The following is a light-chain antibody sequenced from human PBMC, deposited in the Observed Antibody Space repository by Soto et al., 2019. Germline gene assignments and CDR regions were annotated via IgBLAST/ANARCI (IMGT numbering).Light chain of an antibody. CDR2: GAS. Sequence: ETVMTQSPVTLSVSPGERATLSCTASQSVSSNLAWCQQKPGQAPRLLIHGASSRATGIPARFSGSGSGTDFTLTISRLQSEDVALYQCQQYNTWPLTFGQGTKVDI. CDR3: QQYNTWPLT. CDR1: QSVSSN. V-gene: IGKV3-15*01. J-gene: IGKJ1*01.